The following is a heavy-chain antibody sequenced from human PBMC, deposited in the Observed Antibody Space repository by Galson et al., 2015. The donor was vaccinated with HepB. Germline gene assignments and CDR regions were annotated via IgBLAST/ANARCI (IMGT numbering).Heavy chain of an antibody. CDR2: IWYDGSNK. CDR1: GFTFSSYG. CDR3: AREGTNYDFWSGYYNPFDY. D-gene: IGHD3-3*01. Sequence: LRLSCAASGFTFSSYGMHWVRQAPGKGLEWVAVIWYDGSNKYYADSVKGRFTISRDNSKNTLYLQMNSLRAEDTAVYYCAREGTNYDFWSGYYNPFDYWGQGTLVTVSS. J-gene: IGHJ4*02. V-gene: IGHV3-33*01.